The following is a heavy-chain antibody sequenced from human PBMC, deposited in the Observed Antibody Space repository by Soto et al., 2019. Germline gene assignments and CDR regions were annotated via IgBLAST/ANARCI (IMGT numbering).Heavy chain of an antibody. CDR1: GVSIIRYY. D-gene: IGHD4-17*01. CDR3: ARRYGASCDY. Sequence: SETLSLPCTVPGVSIIRYYWSWIRQPPGKGLEWIGYIYYSGSTYYHPSLKSRVTISVDTSKNQSSLKLSSVTAADTAVYYCARRYGASCDYWGQGTLVAVS. CDR2: IYYSGST. V-gene: IGHV4-59*06. J-gene: IGHJ4*02.